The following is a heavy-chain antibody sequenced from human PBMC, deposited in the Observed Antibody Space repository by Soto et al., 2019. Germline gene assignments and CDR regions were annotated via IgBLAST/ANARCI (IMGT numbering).Heavy chain of an antibody. CDR2: IYTTGTT. V-gene: IGHV4-31*02. J-gene: IGHJ4*02. Sequence: QVQLQESGPGLVKPSQTLSLICTVSGDSMSTGGYYWTWIRHHPGKALEWIGHIYTTGTTYYRPSLNSHVTMSIDKSSNLFSLNLSAVSSAGTAVYYCSRRRGSTQLRDWGPGALVTASS. CDR3: SRRRGSTQLRD. CDR1: GDSMSTGGYY. D-gene: IGHD6-6*01.